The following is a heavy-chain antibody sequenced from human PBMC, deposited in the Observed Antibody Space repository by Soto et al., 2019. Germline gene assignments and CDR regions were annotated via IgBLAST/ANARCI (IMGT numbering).Heavy chain of an antibody. V-gene: IGHV4-34*12. CDR2: LIHGGST. Sequence: PSETLSLTCAIYGASLGGFHWTWLRQAPGKGLEWIGELIHGGSTNYNPSLKGRVSFSLDTSKNQFSLHLMSVTAADTAVYYCERSPLGYDYVRQTWREVGDSFDIWGRGTLVTVSS. CDR3: ERSPLGYDYVRQTWREVGDSFDI. CDR1: GASLGGFH. J-gene: IGHJ3*02. D-gene: IGHD3-16*01.